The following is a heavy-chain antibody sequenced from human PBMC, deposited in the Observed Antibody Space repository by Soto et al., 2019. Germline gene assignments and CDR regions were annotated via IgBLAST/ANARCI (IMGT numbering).Heavy chain of an antibody. CDR3: AKVSRSSGWYRGVFDY. CDR1: GFTFSSYA. V-gene: IGHV3-23*01. Sequence: EVQLLESGGGLVQPGGSLRLSCAASGFTFSSYAMSWVRQAPGKGLEWVSAISGSGGSTYYADSVKGRFTISRDNSNNTLYLQMNSLRAEDTAVYYCAKVSRSSGWYRGVFDYWGQGTLVTVSS. D-gene: IGHD6-19*01. J-gene: IGHJ4*02. CDR2: ISGSGGST.